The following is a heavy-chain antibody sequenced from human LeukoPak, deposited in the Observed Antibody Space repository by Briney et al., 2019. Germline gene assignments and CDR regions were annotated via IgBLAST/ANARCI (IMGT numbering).Heavy chain of an antibody. Sequence: SETLSLICTVSGGSISSYYWSWIRQPPGKGRVWRGEIHPSGGTTYTPYLKSLLTISVNTSKNPFSLKLSSVTAAETAVYYCVGYYYGSGSYHNYPNFDYWGQGTLVTVSS. CDR1: GGSISSYY. CDR2: IHPSGGT. J-gene: IGHJ4*02. CDR3: VGYYYGSGSYHNYPNFDY. D-gene: IGHD3-10*01. V-gene: IGHV4-34*01.